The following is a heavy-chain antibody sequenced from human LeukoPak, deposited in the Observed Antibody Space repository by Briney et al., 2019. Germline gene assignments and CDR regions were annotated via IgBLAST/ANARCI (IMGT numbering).Heavy chain of an antibody. CDR3: ARGTYDFWSGYTPCPFDY. V-gene: IGHV3-7*01. CDR1: GFTFSSYW. Sequence: PGGSLRLSCAASGFTFSSYWMSWVRQPPGKGLEWVANINQDGSEKYYVDSVKGRFTISRDNAKNSLYLQMNSLRAEDTAVYYCARGTYDFWSGYTPCPFDYWGQGTLVTVSS. D-gene: IGHD3-3*01. J-gene: IGHJ4*02. CDR2: INQDGSEK.